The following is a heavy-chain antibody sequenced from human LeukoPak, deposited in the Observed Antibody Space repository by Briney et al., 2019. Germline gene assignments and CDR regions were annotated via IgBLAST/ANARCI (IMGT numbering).Heavy chain of an antibody. CDR3: ARDLPNPTALIGFDY. J-gene: IGHJ4*02. V-gene: IGHV1-2*02. CDR1: GYTFTGYY. Sequence: ASVKVSCKAAGYTFTGYYMHWVRQAPGQGLEWMGWINPNSGGTNYAQKFQGRVTMTRDTSISTAYMELSRLRSDDTAVYYCARDLPNPTALIGFDYWGQGTLVTVSS. CDR2: INPNSGGT. D-gene: IGHD3-22*01.